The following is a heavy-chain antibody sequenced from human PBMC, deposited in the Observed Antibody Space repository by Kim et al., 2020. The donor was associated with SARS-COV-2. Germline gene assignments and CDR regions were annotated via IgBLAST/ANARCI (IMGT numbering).Heavy chain of an antibody. V-gene: IGHV1-58*01. D-gene: IGHD1-26*01. CDR3: AADLGSGGPFDY. J-gene: IGHJ4*02. Sequence: NYAQKCKERVTITRDMSTSTAYMELSSLGSEDTAVYYCAADLGSGGPFDYWGQGTLVTVSS.